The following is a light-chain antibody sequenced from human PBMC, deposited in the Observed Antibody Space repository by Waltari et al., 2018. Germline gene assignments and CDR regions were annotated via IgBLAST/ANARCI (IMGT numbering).Light chain of an antibody. CDR3: QQYDNLPPYT. J-gene: IGKJ2*01. CDR2: DAS. V-gene: IGKV1-33*01. CDR1: QDISNY. Sequence: DIQMTQSPSSLSASVGDRVTITCQASQDISNYLNWYQQKPGKAPKLLNYDASNLETGIPSRFSGSGSVTDFTFTISSLQPEDIATYYCQQYDNLPPYTFGQGTKLEIK.